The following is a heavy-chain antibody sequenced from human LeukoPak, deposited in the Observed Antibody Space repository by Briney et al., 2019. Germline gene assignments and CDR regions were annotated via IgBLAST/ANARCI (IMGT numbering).Heavy chain of an antibody. CDR3: ARSSGYTYGSDY. D-gene: IGHD5-18*01. CDR2: IYFSESI. J-gene: IGHJ4*02. CDR1: GVSISSYY. V-gene: IGHV4-59*08. Sequence: SETLSLTCSVSGVSISSYYWSWIRQPPGRGLEWVGYIYFSESINYNPSLKSRVTISADTSKNQLSLKLSSVTAADTAVYYCARSSGYTYGSDYWGQGTLVTVSS.